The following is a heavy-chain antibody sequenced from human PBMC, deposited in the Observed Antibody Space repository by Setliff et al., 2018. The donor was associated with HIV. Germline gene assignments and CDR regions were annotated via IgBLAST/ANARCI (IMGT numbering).Heavy chain of an antibody. CDR1: GYIFSSYT. D-gene: IGHD4-17*01. J-gene: IGHJ4*02. V-gene: IGHV1-3*04. CDR2: INTANYKT. CDR3: ARTVNDYGDYYFDY. Sequence: GASVKVSCKASGYIFSSYTMHWVRQAPGQRLEWMGWINTANYKTKYSQNFQGRVTFSRDTSASTAYMELSSLRSEDTAVYYCARTVNDYGDYYFDYWGQGTLVTVSS.